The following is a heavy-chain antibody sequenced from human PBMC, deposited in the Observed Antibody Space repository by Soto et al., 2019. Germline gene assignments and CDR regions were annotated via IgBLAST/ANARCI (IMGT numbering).Heavy chain of an antibody. V-gene: IGHV4-59*01. Sequence: QVQLQESGPGLVKPSETLSLTCTVSGDSINNYYWSWIRQPPGKGLEWIGYIYYSGSTNYNPSLKSQATKSVDTSRNQFALKLSSLTTADTAVYYGAGGGRLRAQDWGQGTLVTVSS. CDR3: AGGGRLRAQD. J-gene: IGHJ4*02. CDR1: GDSINNYY. D-gene: IGHD4-17*01. CDR2: IYYSGST.